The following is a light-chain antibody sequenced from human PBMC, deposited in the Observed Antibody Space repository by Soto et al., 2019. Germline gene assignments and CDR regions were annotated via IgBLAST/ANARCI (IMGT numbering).Light chain of an antibody. CDR3: QQYGGSPGT. V-gene: IGKV3-20*01. CDR1: QSVTSNY. J-gene: IGKJ1*01. CDR2: GAS. Sequence: EIVLTQSPGTLSLSPGDRATLSCRASQSVTSNYLAWYQQKPGQAPRLLIFGASTRATGIPDRFSGSGSGRDFTLTISRLEPEDSAVYYCQQYGGSPGTFGQGTKVEIK.